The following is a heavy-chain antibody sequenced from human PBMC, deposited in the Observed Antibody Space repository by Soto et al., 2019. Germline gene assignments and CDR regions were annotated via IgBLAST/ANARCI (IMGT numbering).Heavy chain of an antibody. Sequence: GGSLRLSCAASGFTFSTYPMSWVRQAPGKGLEWVSIIYSDGTTYYADSVKGRSTISRDNFKNTLYLQMNNLRAEDTAVYYCAILSNWGQGTLVTVSS. D-gene: IGHD6-6*01. V-gene: IGHV3-23*03. CDR3: AILSN. CDR2: IYSDGTT. CDR1: GFTFSTYP. J-gene: IGHJ4*02.